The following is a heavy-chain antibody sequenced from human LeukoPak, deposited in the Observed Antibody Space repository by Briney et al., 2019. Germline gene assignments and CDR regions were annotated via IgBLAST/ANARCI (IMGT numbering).Heavy chain of an antibody. D-gene: IGHD6-19*01. CDR1: GFTFSGYY. Sequence: GGSLRLSCAASGFTFSGYYMSWIRQAPRKGLEWVSHISESGTIIYNADSVKGRFIISRDNAKSSLYLQMNSLRTEDTAVYYCARDVPASGWSLGYWGQGTLVTVSS. V-gene: IGHV3-11*04. CDR2: ISESGTII. J-gene: IGHJ4*02. CDR3: ARDVPASGWSLGY.